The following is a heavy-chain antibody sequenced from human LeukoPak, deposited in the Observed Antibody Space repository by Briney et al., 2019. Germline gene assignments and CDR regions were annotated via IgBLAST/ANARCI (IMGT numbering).Heavy chain of an antibody. CDR2: IKQDGSEK. J-gene: IGHJ4*02. CDR3: ARDSLLWFGELYPYFDY. CDR1: GFTFSSYW. V-gene: IGHV3-7*01. D-gene: IGHD3-10*01. Sequence: GGSLRLSCAASGFTFSSYWMSWVRQAPGKGLEWVANIKQDGSEKYYVDSVKGRFTISRDNAKNSLYLQMNSLRAEDTAVYYCARDSLLWFGELYPYFDYWGQGTLVTVSS.